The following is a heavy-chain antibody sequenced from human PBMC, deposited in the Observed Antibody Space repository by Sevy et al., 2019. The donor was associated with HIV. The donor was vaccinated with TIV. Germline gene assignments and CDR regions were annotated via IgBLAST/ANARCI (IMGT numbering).Heavy chain of an antibody. CDR1: GFTFSSYA. CDR2: ISGSGGST. V-gene: IGHV3-23*01. D-gene: IGHD3-3*01. Sequence: GESLKISCAASGFTFSSYAMSWVRQAPGKGLEWVSAISGSGGSTYYADSLKGRFTISGENSKNRLYLQMNSLRAEDNAVYYCAKDSGYYDFWSGYYTNYYYYGMDVWGQGTTVTVSS. J-gene: IGHJ6*02. CDR3: AKDSGYYDFWSGYYTNYYYYGMDV.